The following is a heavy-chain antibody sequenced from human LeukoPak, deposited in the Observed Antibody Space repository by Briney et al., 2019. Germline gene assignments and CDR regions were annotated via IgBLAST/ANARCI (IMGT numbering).Heavy chain of an antibody. J-gene: IGHJ6*02. CDR2: ISAYNGNT. V-gene: IGHV1-18*01. CDR3: ARMMGYYYDSSGPADV. D-gene: IGHD3-22*01. CDR1: GYTFTSYG. Sequence: ASVKVSCKASGYTFTSYGISWVRQAPGQGLEWMGWISAYNGNTNYAQKLQGRVTMTTDTPTSTAYMELRSLRSDDTAVYYCARMMGYYYDSSGPADVWGQGTTVTVSS.